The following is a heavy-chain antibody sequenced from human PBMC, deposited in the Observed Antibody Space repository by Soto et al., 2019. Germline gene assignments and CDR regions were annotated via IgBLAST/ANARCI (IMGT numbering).Heavy chain of an antibody. CDR3: ARVPASYYDSSGYYYVDYGMDV. D-gene: IGHD3-22*01. J-gene: IGHJ6*02. V-gene: IGHV4-4*07. CDR2: IYTSGST. CDR1: GGSISSYY. Sequence: QVQLQESGPGLVKPSETLSLTCTVSGGSISSYYWSWIRQPAGKGLEWIGRIYTSGSTNYNPSLKGRVTMSVDTSKNQFSLKLSSVTAADTAVYYCARVPASYYDSSGYYYVDYGMDVWGQGTTVTVSS.